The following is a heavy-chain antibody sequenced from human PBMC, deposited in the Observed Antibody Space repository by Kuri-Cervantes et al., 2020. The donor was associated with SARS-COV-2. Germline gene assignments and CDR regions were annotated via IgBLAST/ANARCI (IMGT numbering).Heavy chain of an antibody. J-gene: IGHJ4*02. Sequence: ASVKVSCKASGGTFSSYAISWVRQAPGQGLEWMGRIIPILGIANYAQKFQGRVTITADKSTSTAYMELSSLRSEDTAVYYCARGMAKALYYFDYWGQGTLVTVSS. CDR3: ARGMAKALYYFDY. CDR1: GGTFSSYA. CDR2: IIPILGIA. D-gene: IGHD2-8*01. V-gene: IGHV1-69*04.